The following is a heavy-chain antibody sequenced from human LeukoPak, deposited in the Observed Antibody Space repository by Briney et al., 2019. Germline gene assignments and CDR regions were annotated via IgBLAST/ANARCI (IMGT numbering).Heavy chain of an antibody. V-gene: IGHV1-69*01. CDR3: ARYSSSWYHPSQYYYYYYMDV. Sequence: VASVKVSCKASGGTFSSYAISWVRQAPGQGLEWMGGIIPIFGTANYAQKFQGRVTITADESTSTAYMELRSLRSDDTAVYYCARYSSSWYHPSQYYYYYYMDVWGKGTTVTVSS. CDR2: IIPIFGTA. J-gene: IGHJ6*03. CDR1: GGTFSSYA. D-gene: IGHD6-13*01.